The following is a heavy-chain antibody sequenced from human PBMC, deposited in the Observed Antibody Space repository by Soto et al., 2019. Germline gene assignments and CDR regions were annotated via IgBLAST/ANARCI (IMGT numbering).Heavy chain of an antibody. CDR1: GFTFSDYA. Sequence: GGSLRLSCAASGFTFSDYAMHWVRQAPGKGLEWVSAISGGGSNTHYADSVKGRFTISRDSAKNSLYLQMNSLRDEDTAVYYCARPSSGWQNWFDPWGQGTLVTVSS. CDR2: ISGGGSNT. D-gene: IGHD6-19*01. J-gene: IGHJ5*02. V-gene: IGHV3-48*02. CDR3: ARPSSGWQNWFDP.